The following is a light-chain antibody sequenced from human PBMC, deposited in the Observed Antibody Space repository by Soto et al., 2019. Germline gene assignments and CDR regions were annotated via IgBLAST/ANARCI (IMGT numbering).Light chain of an antibody. J-gene: IGLJ2*01. CDR3: SSYTSSSTLV. CDR1: SSDVGGYNY. V-gene: IGLV2-14*01. Sequence: QSALTQPASVSGSPGQSITISCTGTSSDVGGYNYVSWYQQHPCKAPKLMIYEVSNLPSGVSNRFSGSKAGNTASLTISWLQAADAADYYCSSYTSSSTLVFGGGTKLTVL. CDR2: EVS.